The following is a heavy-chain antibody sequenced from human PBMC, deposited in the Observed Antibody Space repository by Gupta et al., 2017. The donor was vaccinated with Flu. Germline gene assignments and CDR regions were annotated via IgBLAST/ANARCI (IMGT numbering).Heavy chain of an antibody. D-gene: IGHD4/OR15-4a*01. V-gene: IGHV3-23*01. J-gene: IGHJ4*02. Sequence: EVQLLESGGGLVQPGGSLKLSCVASGFTFSTYAINWVRQDPGKGLEWVSGLSGRGDSTFYADSVKGRFTISRDNSKNTLYLQMDSLGAEDTAVYYCAKERETDYSEGYYFDNWGQGTLVTVSS. CDR3: AKERETDYSEGYYFDN. CDR2: LSGRGDST. CDR1: GFTFSTYA.